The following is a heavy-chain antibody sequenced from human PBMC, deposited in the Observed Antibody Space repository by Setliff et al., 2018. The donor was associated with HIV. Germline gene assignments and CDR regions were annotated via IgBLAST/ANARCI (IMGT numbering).Heavy chain of an antibody. Sequence: PGESLTISCKGFGYNFTSYWIAWMRQMPGKGLEWMGIIYPGDSDSRYSPSFQGQVTISADKSISTAYLQWSSLKASDTAMYCCARRMWQQDSKFMYYFDYWGQGTLVTVSS. J-gene: IGHJ4*02. CDR1: GYNFTSYW. CDR3: ARRMWQQDSKFMYYFDY. D-gene: IGHD6-13*01. CDR2: IYPGDSDS. V-gene: IGHV5-51*01.